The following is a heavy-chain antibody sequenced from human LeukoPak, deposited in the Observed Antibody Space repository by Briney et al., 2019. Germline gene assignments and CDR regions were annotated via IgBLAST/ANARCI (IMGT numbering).Heavy chain of an antibody. CDR2: INSKAIGATT. D-gene: IGHD6-13*01. Sequence: GGSLRLSCTASGFSFGNYALSWVRQAPGKGLECLSFINSKAIGATTEYAASVKDKFTFSRTDSKSIAYLQMDSLKTENTAVYYCARDLGAAADTGGFDYWGQGTLVTVSS. J-gene: IGHJ4*02. V-gene: IGHV3-49*04. CDR1: GFSFGNYA. CDR3: ARDLGAAADTGGFDY.